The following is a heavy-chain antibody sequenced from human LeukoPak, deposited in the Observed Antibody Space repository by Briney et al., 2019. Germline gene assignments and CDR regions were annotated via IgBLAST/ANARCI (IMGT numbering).Heavy chain of an antibody. CDR1: RRTFSRYA. CDR3: ARAPDTVDAFDI. V-gene: IGHV1-69*06. J-gene: IGHJ3*02. CDR2: IIPIFGTA. Sequence: SVKVSCKASRRTFSRYAISWVRQAPGQGLEWMGGIIPIFGTANYAQKFHGRVTITADKSTSTAYMELSSLRSEDTAVYYCARAPDTVDAFDIWGQGTMVTVSS. D-gene: IGHD4-17*01.